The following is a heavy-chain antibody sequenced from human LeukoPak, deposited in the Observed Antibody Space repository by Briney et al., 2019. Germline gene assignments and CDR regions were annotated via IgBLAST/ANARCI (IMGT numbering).Heavy chain of an antibody. D-gene: IGHD3-22*01. CDR2: ISGSGGST. Sequence: PGGSLRLSCAASGFTFSSYGMSWVRQAPGKGLEWVSAISGSGGSTYYADSVKGRFTISRDNSKNTLYLQMNSLRAEDTAVYYCAKGNYYDSSGYYYPSSFDYWGQGTLVTVSS. CDR1: GFTFSSYG. V-gene: IGHV3-23*01. J-gene: IGHJ4*02. CDR3: AKGNYYDSSGYYYPSSFDY.